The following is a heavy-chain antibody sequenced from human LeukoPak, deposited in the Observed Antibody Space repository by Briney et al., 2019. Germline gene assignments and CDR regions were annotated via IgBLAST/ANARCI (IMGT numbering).Heavy chain of an antibody. J-gene: IGHJ4*02. V-gene: IGHV3-23*01. CDR2: ISGNGVTT. D-gene: IGHD3-10*01. Sequence: PGGSLRLSCVVSGFTFDRFGLSWVRRAPGKGLEWVSAISGNGVTTFYADSVKGRFTISRDNSKNILYLQMNSLRAEDTAIYYCAKNAITIVAYINHQFDYWGQGTLVTVSS. CDR3: AKNAITIVAYINHQFDY. CDR1: GFTFDRFG.